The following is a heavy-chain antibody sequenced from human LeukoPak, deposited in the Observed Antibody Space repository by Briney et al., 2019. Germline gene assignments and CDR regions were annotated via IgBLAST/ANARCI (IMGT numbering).Heavy chain of an antibody. CDR3: ARDLYDYGDYFDY. J-gene: IGHJ4*02. V-gene: IGHV1-46*01. CDR1: GYTFTSYY. D-gene: IGHD4-17*01. CDR2: INPSGGST. Sequence: GASVKVSCKASGYTFTSYYMHWVRQAPGEGLEWMGIINPSGGSTSYAQKFQGRVTMTRDMSTSTVYMELSSLRSEDTAVYYCARDLYDYGDYFDYWGQGTLVTVSS.